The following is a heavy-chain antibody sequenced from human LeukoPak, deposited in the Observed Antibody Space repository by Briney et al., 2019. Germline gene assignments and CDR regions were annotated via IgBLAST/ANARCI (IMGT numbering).Heavy chain of an antibody. D-gene: IGHD2-2*01. Sequence: SETLSLTCTVSGGSISSSSYYWGWIRQPPGKGLEWIGSIYYSWSTYYNPSLKSRVTISVDTSKNQFSLKLSSVTAADTAVYYCATYIVVVPAASIRFDPWGQGTLVTVSS. CDR1: GGSISSSSYY. CDR2: IYYSWST. V-gene: IGHV4-39*01. CDR3: ATYIVVVPAASIRFDP. J-gene: IGHJ5*02.